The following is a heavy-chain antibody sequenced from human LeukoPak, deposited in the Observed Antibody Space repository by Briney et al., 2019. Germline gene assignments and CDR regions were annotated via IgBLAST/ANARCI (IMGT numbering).Heavy chain of an antibody. CDR3: ARDSIPPGYYDSSGYYYLLSDAFDI. J-gene: IGHJ3*02. CDR2: IYYSGST. Sequence: SETLSLTCTVSGGSISSYYWSWIRQPPGKGLEWIGYIYYSGSTNYNPSLKSRVTISVDTSKNQFSLKLSSVTAADTAVYYCARDSIPPGYYDSSGYYYLLSDAFDIWGQGTMVTVSS. CDR1: GGSISSYY. V-gene: IGHV4-59*12. D-gene: IGHD3-22*01.